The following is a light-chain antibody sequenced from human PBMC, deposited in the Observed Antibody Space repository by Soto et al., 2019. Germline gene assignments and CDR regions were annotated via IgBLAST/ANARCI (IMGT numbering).Light chain of an antibody. CDR3: QQRSNWPRT. CDR2: GAS. CDR1: QSISSSY. Sequence: EVVSTTSPGAVSLSPWKRATPSCKTSQSISSSYLAWYQQRPGQAPRLLIYGASSRATGIPDRFSGSGSGTDFTLTISSLEPEDFAVYYCQQRSNWPRTFGQGTKVDIK. J-gene: IGKJ1*01. V-gene: IGKV3D-20*02.